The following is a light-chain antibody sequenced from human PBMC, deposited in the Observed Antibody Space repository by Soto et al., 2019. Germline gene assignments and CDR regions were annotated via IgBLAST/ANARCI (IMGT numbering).Light chain of an antibody. CDR2: QDT. J-gene: IGLJ3*02. CDR1: KLGDKY. CDR3: QAWDSHTGV. Sequence: SYELTQPPSVSVSPGQTASITCSGDKLGDKYASWYQQKPGRSPLLVIFQDTERPSGIPERFSASNSGNTATLTISGAQAXXXXXYYCQAWDSHTGVFGGGTKLTVL. V-gene: IGLV3-1*01.